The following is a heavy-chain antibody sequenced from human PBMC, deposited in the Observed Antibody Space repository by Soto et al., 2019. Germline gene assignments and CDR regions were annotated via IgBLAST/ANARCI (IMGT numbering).Heavy chain of an antibody. V-gene: IGHV4-61*01. D-gene: IGHD3-10*01. CDR2: IYYSGST. CDR1: GGSVSSGSYY. CDR3: ARARSGSYYTRIYYYYYGMDV. Sequence: QVQLQESGPGLVKPSETLSLTCTVSGGSVSSGSYYWSWIRQPPGKGLEWIGYIYYSGSTNYNPSRKSRVTISVDTSKNQFSLKLSSVTAADTAVYYCARARSGSYYTRIYYYYYGMDVWGEGSTVTVAS. J-gene: IGHJ6*04.